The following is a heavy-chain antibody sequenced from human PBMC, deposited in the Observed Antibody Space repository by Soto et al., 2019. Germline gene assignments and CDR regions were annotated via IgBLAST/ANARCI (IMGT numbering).Heavy chain of an antibody. CDR3: ASIAARAD. CDR2: IYSGGST. CDR1: GFTVSSKY. V-gene: IGHV3-53*01. J-gene: IGHJ4*02. Sequence: EVQLVESGGGLIHPGGSLRLSCAASGFTVSSKYMSWVRQAPGKGLEWVSVIYSGGSTYYADSVKVRFTISRDNSKNTLYIQMNSLRAEDTAVYYCASIAARADCGQGTLVTVSS. D-gene: IGHD6-6*01.